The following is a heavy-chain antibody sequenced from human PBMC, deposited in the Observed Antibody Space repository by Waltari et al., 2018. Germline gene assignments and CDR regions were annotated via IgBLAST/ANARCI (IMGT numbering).Heavy chain of an antibody. CDR1: GFTFDSYA. Sequence: EMQLLASGGDLVQPGGSLSLSCVASGFTFDSYAMNWVRQAPGKGLQWVSVISGSSSSIYYADSVKGRFTISRDNSKNTLFLQMNNLRVEDTAIYYCAKDFWGVHSSSGFNVWGQGTMVTVSS. CDR2: ISGSSSSI. V-gene: IGHV3-23*01. J-gene: IGHJ3*01. D-gene: IGHD3-16*01. CDR3: AKDFWGVHSSSGFNV.